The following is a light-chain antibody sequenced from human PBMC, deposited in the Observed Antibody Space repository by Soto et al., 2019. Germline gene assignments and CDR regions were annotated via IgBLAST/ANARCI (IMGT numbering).Light chain of an antibody. CDR3: QQRSNWERT. V-gene: IGKV3-11*01. J-gene: IGKJ2*01. CDR1: QTVSRY. CDR2: DAS. Sequence: IVLTQSPAILSLSPGESATLSCRASQTVSRYLAWYQQKPGQAPRLLIYDASTRATGIPARFSASGSGTDFTLTSSTVEPEDFAVYYCQQRSNWERTFGQGTKLEI.